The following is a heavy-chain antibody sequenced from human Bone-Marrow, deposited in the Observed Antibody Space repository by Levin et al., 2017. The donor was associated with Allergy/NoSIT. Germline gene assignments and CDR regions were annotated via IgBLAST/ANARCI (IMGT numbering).Heavy chain of an antibody. J-gene: IGHJ4*02. Sequence: GGSLRLSCAASGFTFSSYGMHWVRQAPGKGLEWVAVISYDGSNKYYADSVKGRFTISRDNSKNTLYLQMNSLRAEDTAVYYCVVGDGLWLPSFDYWGQGTLVTVSS. D-gene: IGHD2-21*01. CDR3: VVGDGLWLPSFDY. V-gene: IGHV3-30*03. CDR1: GFTFSSYG. CDR2: ISYDGSNK.